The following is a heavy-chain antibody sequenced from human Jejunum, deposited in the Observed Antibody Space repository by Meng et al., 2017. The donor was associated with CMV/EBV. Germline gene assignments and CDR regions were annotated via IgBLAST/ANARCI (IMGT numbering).Heavy chain of an antibody. J-gene: IGHJ5*02. CDR2: ISAYNGNT. CDR1: GYIFNNYG. D-gene: IGHD1-14*01. CDR3: ARDLPGGTKGTWLDL. Sequence: QVQLVQAGAEVEKPGASVKVSCKASGYIFNNYGVRWVRQAPGQGPEWMGWISAYNGNTNYAQNFQGRFTMTTDTSTSTAYMELRSLRSDDTAVYYCARDLPGGTKGTWLDLWGQGTLVTVSS. V-gene: IGHV1-18*01.